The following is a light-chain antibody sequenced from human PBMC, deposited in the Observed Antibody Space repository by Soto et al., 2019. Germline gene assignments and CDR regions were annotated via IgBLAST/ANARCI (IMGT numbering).Light chain of an antibody. Sequence: ESVLTQSRCTLSLSPGLRSTLPCRASQSVSSSYLAWYQQKNGQAPRIXIYGASSRATGIPDRFSGSGYGTDFNLTISRLEPEDFAVYYCQQYGGSFRVFGPGTKVDIK. V-gene: IGKV3-20*01. CDR1: QSVSSSY. CDR2: GAS. J-gene: IGKJ3*01. CDR3: QQYGGSFRV.